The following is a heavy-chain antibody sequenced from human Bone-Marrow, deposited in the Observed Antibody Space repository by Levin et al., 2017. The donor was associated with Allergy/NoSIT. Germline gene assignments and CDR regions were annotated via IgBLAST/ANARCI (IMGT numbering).Heavy chain of an antibody. J-gene: IGHJ3*02. CDR3: ARDIAAAGTI. V-gene: IGHV3-66*01. D-gene: IGHD6-13*01. CDR2: IYSGGST. Sequence: HAGGSLRLSCAASGFTVSSNYMSWVRQAPGKGLEWVSVIYSGGSTYYADSVKGRFTISRDNSKNTLYLQVNSLRAEDTAVYYCARDIAAAGTIWGQGTMVTVSS. CDR1: GFTVSSNY.